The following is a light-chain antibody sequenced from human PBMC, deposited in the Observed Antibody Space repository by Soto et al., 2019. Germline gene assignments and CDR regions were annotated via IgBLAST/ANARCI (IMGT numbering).Light chain of an antibody. CDR3: QQLNTYPLT. J-gene: IGKJ4*01. V-gene: IGKV1-9*01. CDR2: GVS. Sequence: DIQLTQSPSFLSASVRDSVTITCRASQVLSSYLAWYQQKPGKAPKLLIYGVSTLQSGVPSRFSGSGSGTEFTLTISSLQPEDFATYYCQQLNTYPLTFGGGTKVEIK. CDR1: QVLSSY.